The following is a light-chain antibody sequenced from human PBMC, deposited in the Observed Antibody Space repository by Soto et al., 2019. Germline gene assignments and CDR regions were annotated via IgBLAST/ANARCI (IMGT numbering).Light chain of an antibody. V-gene: IGKV3-20*01. J-gene: IGKJ5*01. CDR1: QSVTSTS. CDR3: QHYVTSSIT. Sequence: EIVLTQSPGPLSLSPGERATLSCRCSQSVTSTSLAWYQQKRGQAPRLIMYGASSRATGTPDRISGGGSGTDFTLTISRLEPEDFAVYYCQHYVTSSITFGQGTRLEIK. CDR2: GAS.